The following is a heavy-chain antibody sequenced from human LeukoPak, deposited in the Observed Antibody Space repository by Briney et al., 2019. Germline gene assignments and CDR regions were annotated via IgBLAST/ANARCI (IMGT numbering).Heavy chain of an antibody. D-gene: IGHD2/OR15-2a*01. V-gene: IGHV4-31*03. J-gene: IGHJ5*02. CDR2: IYYSGST. Sequence: SETLSLTCTVSGGSISSGGYYWSWIRQHPGKGLEWIGYIYYSGSTYYNPSLKSRVTISVDTSKNQFSLKLSSVTAADTAVYYCARDNSVWFDPWGQGTLVTVSS. CDR1: GGSISSGGYY. CDR3: ARDNSVWFDP.